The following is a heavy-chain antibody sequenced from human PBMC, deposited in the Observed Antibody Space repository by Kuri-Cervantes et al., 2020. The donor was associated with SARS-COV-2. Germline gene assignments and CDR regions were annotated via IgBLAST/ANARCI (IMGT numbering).Heavy chain of an antibody. CDR3: ARGRTVLIAARLRYYYYMDV. J-gene: IGHJ6*03. V-gene: IGHV4-34*01. CDR2: INHSGST. CDR1: GGSFSGYY. Sequence: ESLKISCAVYGGSFSGYYWSWIRQPPEKGLEWIGEINHSGSTNYNPSLKSRVTISVDTSKNQFSLKLSSVTAADTAVYYCARGRTVLIAARLRYYYYMDVWGKGTTVTVSS. D-gene: IGHD6-6*01.